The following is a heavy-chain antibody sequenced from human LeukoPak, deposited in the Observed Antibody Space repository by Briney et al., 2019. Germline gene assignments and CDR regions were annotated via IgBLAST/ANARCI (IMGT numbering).Heavy chain of an antibody. CDR2: ISGSGGSI. CDR1: GFAFSSYA. J-gene: IGHJ4*02. CDR3: AKARGYCSGDTCYYFDY. D-gene: IGHD2-15*01. V-gene: IGHV3-23*01. Sequence: GGSLRLSCAASGFAFSSYAMSWVRQAPGKGLEWVSGISGSGGSIHYADSVKGRFTISRDNSKNTLYLQMNSLRAEDTAVYYCAKARGYCSGDTCYYFDYWGQGTLVTVSS.